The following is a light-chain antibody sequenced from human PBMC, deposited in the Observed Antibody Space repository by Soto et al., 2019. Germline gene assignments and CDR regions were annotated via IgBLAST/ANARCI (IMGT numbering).Light chain of an antibody. CDR1: SSDVGGYNY. J-gene: IGLJ3*02. CDR3: SSYGDTNNWL. Sequence: QSVLTQPPSASGSPGQSVTISCTGTSSDVGGYNYVSWYQQHPGKAPKLMIYDVSKRPSGVPDRFSGSKSGNMASLTVSGLQAEDEADYYCSSYGDTNNWLFGGGTKLTVL. V-gene: IGLV2-8*01. CDR2: DVS.